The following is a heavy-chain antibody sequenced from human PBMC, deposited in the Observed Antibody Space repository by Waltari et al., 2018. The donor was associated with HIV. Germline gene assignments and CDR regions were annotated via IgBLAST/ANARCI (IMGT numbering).Heavy chain of an antibody. V-gene: IGHV1-2*02. J-gene: IGHJ6*02. CDR1: GYTFTGYY. CDR3: ARGGPGTENQAPDV. D-gene: IGHD1-1*01. CDR2: INPNRGGT. Sequence: QVQLVQSGAEVKKPGASVKVSCKASGYTFTGYYMHWVRQAPGQGLEWMGWINPNRGGTNYAQKFQGRVTMTRDTSISTDYIGLGRLRSDDTAVYYGARGGPGTENQAPDVWGQGTTVTVSS.